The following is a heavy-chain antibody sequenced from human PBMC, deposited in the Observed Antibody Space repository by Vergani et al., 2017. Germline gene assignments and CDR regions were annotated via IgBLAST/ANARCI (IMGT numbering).Heavy chain of an antibody. CDR3: ARDSAVGGTFDS. CDR1: GFIFSTYA. D-gene: IGHD1-26*01. Sequence: VQLLESGGDLVQPGGSLRLSCTASGFIFSTYAMSWVRQPAGKGLEWIGRIYYSGRTDYNPSLESRVTISVDTSKNTFSLKLNSVTAADTAIYYCARDSAVGGTFDSWGQGTLVSVSS. V-gene: IGHV4-4*07. J-gene: IGHJ4*02. CDR2: IYYSGRT.